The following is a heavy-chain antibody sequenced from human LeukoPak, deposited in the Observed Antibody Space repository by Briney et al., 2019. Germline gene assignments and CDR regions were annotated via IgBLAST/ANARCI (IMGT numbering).Heavy chain of an antibody. J-gene: IGHJ6*03. D-gene: IGHD3-10*01. CDR2: INHSGST. CDR1: GGSFSGYY. V-gene: IGHV4-34*01. Sequence: PSETLSLTCAVYGGSFSGYYWSWIRQPPGKGLEWIGEINHSGSTNYNPSPKSRVTISVDTSKNQFSLKLSSVTAADTAVYYCARVVRGVKGYYYYMDVWGKGTTVTASS. CDR3: ARVVRGVKGYYYYMDV.